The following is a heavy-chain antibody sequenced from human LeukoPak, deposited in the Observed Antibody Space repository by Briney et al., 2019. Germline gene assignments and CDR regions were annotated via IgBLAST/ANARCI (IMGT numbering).Heavy chain of an antibody. J-gene: IGHJ6*02. CDR2: IYYSGST. Sequence: SETLSLTCTVSGGSISSYYWSWIRQPPGKGLEWIGCIYYSGSTNYNPSLKSRVTISVDTSKNQFSLKLSSVTAADTAVYYCARGPIVVVPAANYYYYYGMDVWGQGTTVTVSS. D-gene: IGHD2-2*01. CDR1: GGSISSYY. CDR3: ARGPIVVVPAANYYYYYGMDV. V-gene: IGHV4-59*01.